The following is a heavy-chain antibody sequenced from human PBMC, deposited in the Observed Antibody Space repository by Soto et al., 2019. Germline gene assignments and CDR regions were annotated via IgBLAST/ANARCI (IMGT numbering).Heavy chain of an antibody. CDR2: IYPGDSDT. J-gene: IGHJ4*02. Sequence: XDSLRLTCRGSVFTFTSYLIAWVRQLPGKGLEWMGIIYPGDSDTSYSPSFQGQVTISADKSINTAYLQWSSLKASDTAMYYCAKNEGCCSSTTCSNFEYWGQGTLVTVSA. D-gene: IGHD2-2*01. V-gene: IGHV5-51*01. CDR3: AKNEGCCSSTTCSNFEY. CDR1: VFTFTSYL.